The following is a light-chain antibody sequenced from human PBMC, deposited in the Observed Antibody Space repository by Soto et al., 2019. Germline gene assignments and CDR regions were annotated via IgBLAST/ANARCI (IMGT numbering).Light chain of an antibody. CDR2: DAS. J-gene: IGKJ1*01. Sequence: EIVLTQSPGTLSLSPGERATLSCRASQSVTSTHLAWYQQKPGQAPRLLIYDASTRATGIPDRFSGAGSGTDFTLTISRLEPEDFAVYYCQQYGSSPPRTFGQGTKLEIK. CDR1: QSVTSTH. CDR3: QQYGSSPPRT. V-gene: IGKV3-20*01.